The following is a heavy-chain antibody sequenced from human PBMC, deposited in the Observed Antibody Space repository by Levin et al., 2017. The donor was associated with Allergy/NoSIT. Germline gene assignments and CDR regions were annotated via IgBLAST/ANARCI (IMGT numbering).Heavy chain of an antibody. D-gene: IGHD4-17*01. V-gene: IGHV3-66*01. CDR2: IYSGGST. CDR3: ARFLQFYGDHDSGDY. J-gene: IGHJ4*02. CDR1: GFTVSSNY. Sequence: QSGGSLRLSCAASGFTVSSNYMSWVRQAPGKGLEWVSVIYSGGSTYYAESVKGRFTISRDNSKNTLYLQMNSLRAEDTAVYYCARFLQFYGDHDSGDYWGQGTLVTVSS.